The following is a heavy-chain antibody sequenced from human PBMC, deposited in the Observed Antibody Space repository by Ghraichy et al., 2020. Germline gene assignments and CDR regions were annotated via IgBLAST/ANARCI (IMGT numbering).Heavy chain of an antibody. D-gene: IGHD3-22*01. CDR2: INTDGSST. CDR1: GFTFSSYW. Sequence: GGSLRLSCAASGFTFSSYWMHWVRQAPGKGLVCVSHINTDGSSTNYADSVKGRFTISRDNAKNTLYLQMNSLRAEDTAVYYCVRSGGYLDYWGQGTLVTVSS. V-gene: IGHV3-74*01. CDR3: VRSGGYLDY. J-gene: IGHJ4*02.